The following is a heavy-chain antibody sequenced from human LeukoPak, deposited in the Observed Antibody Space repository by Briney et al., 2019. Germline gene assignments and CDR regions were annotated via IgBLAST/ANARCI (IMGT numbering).Heavy chain of an antibody. J-gene: IGHJ3*02. Sequence: GGTLRLSCAASGFIFNSYWMNWLRQAPGKGLEWVANVDQDGSEKYYVGSVKGRFTISRDNTKNSLYLQMNSLRVEDTAVYYCARGWASSRRKAFDIWGQGTMVTVSS. CDR2: VDQDGSEK. V-gene: IGHV3-7*03. CDR1: GFIFNSYW. D-gene: IGHD3-16*01. CDR3: ARGWASSRRKAFDI.